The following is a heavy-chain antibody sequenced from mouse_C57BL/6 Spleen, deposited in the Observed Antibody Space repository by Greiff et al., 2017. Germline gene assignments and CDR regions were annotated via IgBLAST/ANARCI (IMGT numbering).Heavy chain of an antibody. CDR2: IDPENGDT. CDR3: TTRDYAVY. V-gene: IGHV14-4*01. D-gene: IGHD2-4*01. Sequence: EVQLQQSGAELVRPGASVKLSCTASGFNIKDDYMHWVKQRPEQGLEWIGWIDPENGDTEYASKFQGKATITAETSSNTAYLQLSSLTSEDTAVYYCTTRDYAVYWGQGTLVTVSA. J-gene: IGHJ3*01. CDR1: GFNIKDDY.